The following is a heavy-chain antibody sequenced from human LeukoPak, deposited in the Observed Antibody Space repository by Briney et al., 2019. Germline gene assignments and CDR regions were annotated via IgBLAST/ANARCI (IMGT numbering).Heavy chain of an antibody. Sequence: SETLSLTCAVYGGSFNDYYWTRIRQPPGRGLEWVGEIHHSGSTNYNPSLKSRVTISVDTSNNQFSLNLNSVTAADTAVYHCARGLFNESVATPGHNYYFDYWGQGTLVTVSS. J-gene: IGHJ4*02. V-gene: IGHV4-34*01. CDR2: IHHSGST. D-gene: IGHD6-13*01. CDR1: GGSFNDYY. CDR3: ARGLFNESVATPGHNYYFDY.